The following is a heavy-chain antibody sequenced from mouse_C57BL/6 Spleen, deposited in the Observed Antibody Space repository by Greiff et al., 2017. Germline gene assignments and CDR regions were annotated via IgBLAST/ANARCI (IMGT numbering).Heavy chain of an antibody. J-gene: IGHJ3*01. V-gene: IGHV14-4*01. CDR3: TTFYINYVRSFAY. CDR1: GFNIKDDY. Sequence: VQLQQSGAELVRPGASVKLSCTASGFNIKDDYMHWVKQRPEQGLEWIGWIDPENGDTEYASKFQGKATITADTSSNTAYLQLSSLTSEDTAVYYCTTFYINYVRSFAYWGQGTLVTVSA. D-gene: IGHD2-5*01. CDR2: IDPENGDT.